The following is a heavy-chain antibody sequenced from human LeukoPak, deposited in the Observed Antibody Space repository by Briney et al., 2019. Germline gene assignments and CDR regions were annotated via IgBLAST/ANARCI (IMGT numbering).Heavy chain of an antibody. CDR1: GYIFTNYG. V-gene: IGHV1-18*01. J-gene: IGHJ6*03. D-gene: IGHD4-17*01. CDR3: ARFKFDYGDYVPGPMDV. CDR2: ISAYNDNA. Sequence: ASVKVSCKASGYIFTNYGISWVRQAPGQGLEWMGWISAYNDNANYAQKLQGRVTMTTDTSTSTAYMELRSLRSDDTAVYYCARFKFDYGDYVPGPMDVWGKGTTVTISS.